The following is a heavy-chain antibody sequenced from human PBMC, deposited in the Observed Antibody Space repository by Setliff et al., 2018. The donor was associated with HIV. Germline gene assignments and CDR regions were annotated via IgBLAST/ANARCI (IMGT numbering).Heavy chain of an antibody. D-gene: IGHD1-26*01. V-gene: IGHV4-39*01. CDR3: ASGEDSGTYGEPYDS. J-gene: IGHJ4*02. Sequence: SETLSLTCTVSGDSIISSRNFWGWIRQPPGKELEWIGNIHSSGSTYYNPSLKSRVFISVDLSINQFSLKLHSVTAADTAVYYCASGEDSGTYGEPYDSWGQGALVTVSS. CDR1: GDSIISSRNF. CDR2: IHSSGST.